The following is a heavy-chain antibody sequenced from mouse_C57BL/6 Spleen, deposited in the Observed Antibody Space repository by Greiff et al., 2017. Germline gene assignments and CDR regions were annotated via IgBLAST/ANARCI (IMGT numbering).Heavy chain of an antibody. CDR2: INYDGSST. D-gene: IGHD1-1*01. J-gene: IGHJ4*01. CDR3: ARLPYYYGSSYAMDY. CDR1: GFTFSDYY. V-gene: IGHV5-16*01. Sequence: EVKLMESEGGLVQPGSSMKLSCTASGFTFSDYYMAWVRQVPEKGLEWVANINYDGSSTYYLDSLKSRFIISRDNAKNILYLQMSSLKSEDTATYYCARLPYYYGSSYAMDYWGQGTSVTVSS.